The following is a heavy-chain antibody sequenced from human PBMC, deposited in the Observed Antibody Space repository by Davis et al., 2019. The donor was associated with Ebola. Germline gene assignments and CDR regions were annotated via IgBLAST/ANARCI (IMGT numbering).Heavy chain of an antibody. D-gene: IGHD6-13*01. V-gene: IGHV3-23*01. CDR2: ISGSGGST. J-gene: IGHJ3*02. CDR1: GFTFSGSA. Sequence: PGGSLRLSCAASGFTFSGSAMHWVRQAPGTGLEWVSGISGSGGSTYYADSVKGRFTISRDNSKNTLYLQMTSLRAEDTAVYYCTRDGPSDSSSWWGEYDAFDIWGQGTMVTVSS. CDR3: TRDGPSDSSSWWGEYDAFDI.